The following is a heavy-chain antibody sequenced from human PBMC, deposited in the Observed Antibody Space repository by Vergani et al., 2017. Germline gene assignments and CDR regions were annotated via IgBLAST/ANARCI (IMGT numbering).Heavy chain of an antibody. CDR2: LYNPGKT. V-gene: IGHV4-34*01. CDR1: GGSFSGYH. CDR3: ARGLTDYDSGWYSPGWFDP. Sequence: QVQLQQWGAGLLKPSETLSLTCAVYGGSFSGYHWAWIRLPPGKGLEWIGSLYNPGKTYYNSSLESRLSLSVDTSTNQFFMRLNSVTAADTAVYYCARGLTDYDSGWYSPGWFDPWGQGITAIVSS. J-gene: IGHJ5*02. D-gene: IGHD6-19*01.